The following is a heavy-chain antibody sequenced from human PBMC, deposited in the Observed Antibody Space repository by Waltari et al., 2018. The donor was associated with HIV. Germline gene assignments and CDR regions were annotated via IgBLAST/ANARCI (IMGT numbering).Heavy chain of an antibody. CDR2: INHIRST. J-gene: IGHJ6*02. V-gene: IGHV4-34*01. Sequence: QVQLQQWGAGLLKPSETLSLTCAVYGGSFSGYYWSWIRQPPGKGLEWLGEINHIRSTNVTPSRKGRVTISLDTSKDQFSVTVSSGPASDTAVYYCARGESRDWNHSYYYGMDVWGQGTTVTVSS. CDR1: GGSFSGYY. D-gene: IGHD1-1*01. CDR3: ARGESRDWNHSYYYGMDV.